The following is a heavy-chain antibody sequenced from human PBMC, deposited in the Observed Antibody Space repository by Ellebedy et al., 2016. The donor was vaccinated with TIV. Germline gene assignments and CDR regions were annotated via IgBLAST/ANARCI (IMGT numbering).Heavy chain of an antibody. J-gene: IGHJ4*02. CDR1: GGSISNYY. Sequence: MPSETLSLTCTVSGGSISNYYWNWIRQPPGKGLEWIGYVYYSGSTNYSPSRKSRLTITVDTYKSQLSLRLSSVTAADTAIYYCARGKISGTSPFDFWGQGTLVSVSS. V-gene: IGHV4-59*01. CDR3: ARGKISGTSPFDF. D-gene: IGHD1-26*01. CDR2: VYYSGST.